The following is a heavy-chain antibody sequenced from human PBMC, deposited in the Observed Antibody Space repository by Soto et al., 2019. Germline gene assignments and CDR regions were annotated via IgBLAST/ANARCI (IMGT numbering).Heavy chain of an antibody. CDR1: GGSVSSDTHY. D-gene: IGHD3-3*01. CDR3: ARGQRFSDWFDP. J-gene: IGHJ5*02. CDR2: VYSSGGT. V-gene: IGHV4-61*02. Sequence: SETLSLTCTVSGGSVSSDTHYWTWIRQPAGKGLEWIGRVYSSGGTHYNPSLKSRVTISLDTSKNQFSLRLLSVTDADTAVYFCARGQRFSDWFDPWGQGTLVTVSS.